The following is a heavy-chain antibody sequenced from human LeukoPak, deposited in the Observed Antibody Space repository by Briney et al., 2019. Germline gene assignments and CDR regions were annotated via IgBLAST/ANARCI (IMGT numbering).Heavy chain of an antibody. CDR2: IYYSGST. D-gene: IGHD1-26*01. Sequence: PSETLSLTCTVSGGSISSYYWSWIRQPPGKGLEWIGYIYYSGSTNYSPSLKGRVTISVDTSKNLFSLKLSSVTAADTAVYYCARKRVLVGATIEGFDYWGQGTLVTVSS. J-gene: IGHJ4*02. CDR1: GGSISSYY. CDR3: ARKRVLVGATIEGFDY. V-gene: IGHV4-59*01.